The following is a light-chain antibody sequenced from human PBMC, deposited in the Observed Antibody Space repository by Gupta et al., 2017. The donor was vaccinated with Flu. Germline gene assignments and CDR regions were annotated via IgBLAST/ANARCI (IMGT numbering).Light chain of an antibody. Sequence: EIVLTQSPDPLSLSPGERATLSCRASQSITSSFLAWYQQKLGQPPRLLIYGASSRATGIPDRFSGSGSGTEFTLTISRVEPEDFAVYYCQHYGSSPYSFGQGTKLEI. CDR2: GAS. CDR1: QSITSSF. CDR3: QHYGSSPYS. J-gene: IGKJ2*03. V-gene: IGKV3-20*01.